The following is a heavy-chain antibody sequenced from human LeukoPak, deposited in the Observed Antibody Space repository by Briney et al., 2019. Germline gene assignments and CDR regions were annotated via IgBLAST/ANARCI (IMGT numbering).Heavy chain of an antibody. V-gene: IGHV4-59*01. Sequence: SETLSLTCTVSGGSISSYYWSWIRQPPGKGLEWIGYIYYSGSTNYNPSLKGRVTISVDTSKNQFSLKLSSVTAADTAVYYCARGGVVGYSYGSFDYWGQGTLVTVSS. CDR3: ARGGVVGYSYGSFDY. J-gene: IGHJ4*02. CDR1: GGSISSYY. D-gene: IGHD5-18*01. CDR2: IYYSGST.